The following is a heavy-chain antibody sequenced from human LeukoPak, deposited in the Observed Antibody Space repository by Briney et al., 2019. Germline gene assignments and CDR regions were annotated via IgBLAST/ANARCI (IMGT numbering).Heavy chain of an antibody. D-gene: IGHD3-22*01. V-gene: IGHV1-2*02. CDR2: TNPNSGGT. Sequence: GASVKVSCKASGYTFTGYYMHWVRQAPGQGLEWMGWTNPNSGGTNYAQKFQGRVTMTRDTSISTAYMELSRLRSDDTAVYYCARDEGYYDSSGSDYWGQGTLVTVSS. CDR3: ARDEGYYDSSGSDY. CDR1: GYTFTGYY. J-gene: IGHJ4*02.